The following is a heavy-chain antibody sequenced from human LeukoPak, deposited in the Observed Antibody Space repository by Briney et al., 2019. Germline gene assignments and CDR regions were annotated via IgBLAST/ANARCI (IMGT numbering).Heavy chain of an antibody. CDR1: GGSFSGYY. Sequence: SETLSLTCAVYGGSFSGYYWSWIRQPPGKGLEWVGEINHSGSTNYNPSLKRRVTISVNTSKNQFSLKLSSVTAADTAVYYCARVVLQLYYYYYYMDVWGKGTTVTVSS. CDR2: INHSGST. CDR3: ARVVLQLYYYYYYMDV. D-gene: IGHD5-18*01. V-gene: IGHV4-34*01. J-gene: IGHJ6*03.